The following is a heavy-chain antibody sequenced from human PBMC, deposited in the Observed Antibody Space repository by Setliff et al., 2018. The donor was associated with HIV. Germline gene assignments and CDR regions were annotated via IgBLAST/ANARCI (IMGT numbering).Heavy chain of an antibody. V-gene: IGHV4-38-2*02. CDR1: GYSITSGYY. Sequence: PSETLSLTCSVSGYSITSGYYWGWIRRPPGRGLEWIGSIYHFGSTYYNPSLKSRVTISVDTSKNQFSLRLSSVTAADTAMYYCARFSGIGGGGHIDYWGQGTLVTVSS. CDR3: ARFSGIGGGGHIDY. D-gene: IGHD6-19*01. CDR2: IYHFGST. J-gene: IGHJ4*01.